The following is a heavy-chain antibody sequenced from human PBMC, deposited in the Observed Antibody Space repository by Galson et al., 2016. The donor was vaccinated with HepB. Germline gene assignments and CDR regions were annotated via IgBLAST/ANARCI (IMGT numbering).Heavy chain of an antibody. CDR1: GDSVSSNSAA. Sequence: CAISGDSVSSNSAAWSWIRQSPSRGLGWLGRTYYRSKWFHDYAVSVRSRMNINPDTSKNQFSLQLNSMTPEDTAVYYCAYGMDVWGQGTTVTVSS. CDR2: TYYRSKWFH. CDR3: AYGMDV. V-gene: IGHV6-1*01. J-gene: IGHJ6*02.